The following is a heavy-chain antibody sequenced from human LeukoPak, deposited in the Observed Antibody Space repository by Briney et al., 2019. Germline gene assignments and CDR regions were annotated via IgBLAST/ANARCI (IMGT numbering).Heavy chain of an antibody. V-gene: IGHV3-23*01. J-gene: IGHJ4*02. CDR1: GFTFTNYA. CDR3: ALCPHGYSSGCPFDY. Sequence: GGSLRLSCAASGFTFTNYAMSWVRQAPGKGLEWVSGMSSSGGGTYYADSVRGRFTISRDNSKSTLYLQMNSLRAEDTAVYYCALCPHGYSSGCPFDYWGRGTLVTVSS. D-gene: IGHD6-19*01. CDR2: MSSSGGGT.